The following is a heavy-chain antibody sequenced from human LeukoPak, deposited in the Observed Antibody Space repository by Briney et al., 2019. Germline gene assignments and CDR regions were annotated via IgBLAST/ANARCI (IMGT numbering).Heavy chain of an antibody. CDR3: ARGGSDY. V-gene: IGHV3-21*06. CDR2: ISSSSRYI. Sequence: GGSLRLSCAASGFTFSSYTMNWVRQAPGKGLEWVSSISSSSRYIYYADSVKGRFTISRDNAKNSVYLQMNSLRVEETAVYYCARGGSDYWGQGTLVTVSS. D-gene: IGHD2-15*01. CDR1: GFTFSSYT. J-gene: IGHJ4*02.